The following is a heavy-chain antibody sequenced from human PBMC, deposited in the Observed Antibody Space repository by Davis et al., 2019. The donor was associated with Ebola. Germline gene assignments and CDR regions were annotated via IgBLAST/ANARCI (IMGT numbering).Heavy chain of an antibody. V-gene: IGHV3-9*01. CDR1: GFTFDAYA. CDR3: AKGRGAYSSSGVNY. CDR2: ISWNSDSI. D-gene: IGHD6-6*01. J-gene: IGHJ4*02. Sequence: PGGSLRLSCAASGFTFDAYAMHWVRQAPGKGLEWVSSISWNSDSIGYADSVKGRFTISRDNAKSSLYLQMNSLRAEDTAFYYCAKGRGAYSSSGVNYWGQGTLVTVSS.